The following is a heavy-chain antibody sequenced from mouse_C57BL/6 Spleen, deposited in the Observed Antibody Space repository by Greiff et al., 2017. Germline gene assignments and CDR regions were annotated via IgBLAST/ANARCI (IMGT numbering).Heavy chain of an antibody. D-gene: IGHD2-4*01. Sequence: EVMLVESGGGLVKPGGSLKLSCAASGFTFSDYGMHWVRQAPEKGLEWVAYISSGSSTIYYADTVKGRFTISRDNAKNTLFLQMTSLRSEDTAMYYCARPYDYDRDYFDYWGQGTTLTVSS. CDR3: ARPYDYDRDYFDY. V-gene: IGHV5-17*01. CDR1: GFTFSDYG. CDR2: ISSGSSTI. J-gene: IGHJ2*01.